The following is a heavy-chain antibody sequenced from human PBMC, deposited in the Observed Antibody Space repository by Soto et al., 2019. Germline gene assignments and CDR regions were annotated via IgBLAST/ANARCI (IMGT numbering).Heavy chain of an antibody. CDR3: ARDSRHYYGSGSLLGYYYGMDV. D-gene: IGHD3-10*01. Sequence: PGGSLRLSCAASGFTFSSYSMNWVRQAPGKGLEWVSYISSSSSTIYYADSVKGRFTISRDNAKNSLYLQMNSLRAEDTAVYYCARDSRHYYGSGSLLGYYYGMDVWGQGTTVTVSS. V-gene: IGHV3-48*01. CDR2: ISSSSSTI. J-gene: IGHJ6*02. CDR1: GFTFSSYS.